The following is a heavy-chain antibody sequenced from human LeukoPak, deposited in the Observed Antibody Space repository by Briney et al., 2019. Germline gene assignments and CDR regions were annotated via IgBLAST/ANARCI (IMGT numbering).Heavy chain of an antibody. D-gene: IGHD3-10*01. V-gene: IGHV4-39*07. J-gene: IGHJ3*02. Sequence: PSETLSLTCTVSGGSISSSSYYWGWIRQPPGKGLEWIGSIYYSGSTYYNPSLKSRVIILIDTSKNHFSLTLSSVTAADTAMYYCARSDGYGLVGIWGQGTMVTVSS. CDR1: GGSISSSSYY. CDR3: ARSDGYGLVGI. CDR2: IYYSGST.